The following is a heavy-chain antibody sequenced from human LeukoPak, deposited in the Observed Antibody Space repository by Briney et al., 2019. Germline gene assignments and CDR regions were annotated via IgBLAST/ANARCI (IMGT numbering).Heavy chain of an antibody. J-gene: IGHJ4*02. Sequence: APVKVSCKASGYTFTSNDIHWVRQAPGQGLEWMGMIYPRDGSTSYAQKFQGRVTVTRDTSTSTVHMELSGLRSEDTAVYYCARNQEGFDYWGQGTLVTVSS. V-gene: IGHV1-46*01. CDR2: IYPRDGST. CDR3: ARNQEGFDY. CDR1: GYTFTSND.